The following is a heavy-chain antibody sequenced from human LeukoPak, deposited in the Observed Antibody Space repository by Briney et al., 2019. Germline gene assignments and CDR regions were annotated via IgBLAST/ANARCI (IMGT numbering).Heavy chain of an antibody. Sequence: GESLRISCKGSGYTFTNHWIGWVRQMPGKGLEWMGIIYPGDSDTRYSPSFQGQVTISADKSISTAYLQWSSLKASDTAMYYCARLRRYGGNSAFGYWGQGTLVTVSS. CDR2: IYPGDSDT. CDR3: ARLRRYGGNSAFGY. J-gene: IGHJ4*02. D-gene: IGHD4-23*01. CDR1: GYTFTNHW. V-gene: IGHV5-51*01.